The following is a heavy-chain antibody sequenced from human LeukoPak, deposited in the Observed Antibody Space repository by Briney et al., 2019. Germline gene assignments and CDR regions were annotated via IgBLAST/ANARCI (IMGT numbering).Heavy chain of an antibody. CDR3: ARHGGYNYFDY. V-gene: IGHV4-39*01. D-gene: IGHD6-13*01. J-gene: IGHJ4*02. CDR2: IYYSGST. CDR1: GGSINSYY. Sequence: SETLSLTCTVAGGSINSYYWGWIRQPPGKGLEWIGSIYYSGSTYYNPSLKSRVTISVDTSKNQFSLKLSSVTAADTAVYYCARHGGYNYFDYWGQGTLVTVSS.